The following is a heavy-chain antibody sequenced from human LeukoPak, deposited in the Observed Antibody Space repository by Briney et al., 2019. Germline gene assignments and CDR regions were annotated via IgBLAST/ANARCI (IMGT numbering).Heavy chain of an antibody. CDR3: ATGASEYYYDSSGPY. CDR2: ISYDGSNK. J-gene: IGHJ4*02. CDR1: GFTFSSYA. Sequence: GGSLRLSCAASGFTFSSYAMQWVRQAPGKGPEWVTLISYDGSNKYYAASVKGRFTISRDNSKNTLYLQMNSLRAEDTAVYYCATGASEYYYDSSGPYWGQGTLVTVSS. V-gene: IGHV3-30-3*01. D-gene: IGHD3-22*01.